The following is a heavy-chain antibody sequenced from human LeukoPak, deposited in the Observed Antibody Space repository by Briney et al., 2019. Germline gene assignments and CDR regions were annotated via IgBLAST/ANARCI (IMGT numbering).Heavy chain of an antibody. D-gene: IGHD2-21*02. CDR1: GGTFSSYA. CDR3: AGGVVTAIGPPYDY. Sequence: SVKVSCKASGGTFSSYAISWVRQAPGQGLEWMGGIIPIFGTANYAQKFQGRVTITTDESTSTAYMELSSLRSEDTAVYYCAGGVVTAIGPPYDYWGQGILVTVSS. CDR2: IIPIFGTA. J-gene: IGHJ4*02. V-gene: IGHV1-69*05.